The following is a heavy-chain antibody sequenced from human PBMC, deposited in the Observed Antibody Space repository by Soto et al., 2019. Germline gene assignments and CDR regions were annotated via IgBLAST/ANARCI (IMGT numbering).Heavy chain of an antibody. CDR1: GGTFSSYA. Sequence: SVTVSCKASGGTFSSYAISWVRQAPGQGLEWMGGIIPIFGTANYAQKFQGRVTITADKSTSTAYMELSSLRSEDTAVYYCARASVAARPLPLYYYYYGMDVWGQGTTVTVSS. V-gene: IGHV1-69*06. CDR2: IIPIFGTA. J-gene: IGHJ6*02. CDR3: ARASVAARPLPLYYYYYGMDV. D-gene: IGHD6-6*01.